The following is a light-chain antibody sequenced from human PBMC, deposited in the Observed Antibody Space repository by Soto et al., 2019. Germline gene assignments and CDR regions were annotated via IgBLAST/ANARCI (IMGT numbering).Light chain of an antibody. CDR1: SSSIGAGYD. Sequence: QPVLTQPPSVSGAPGQRVTISCTGSSSSIGAGYDVHWYQQLPGTAPKLLIYGNSHRPSGVPDRFSGSKSGASASLAITGLQAEDEADYYCQSYDNSLSGSYVFGTGTKLTVL. CDR3: QSYDNSLSGSYV. V-gene: IGLV1-40*01. CDR2: GNS. J-gene: IGLJ1*01.